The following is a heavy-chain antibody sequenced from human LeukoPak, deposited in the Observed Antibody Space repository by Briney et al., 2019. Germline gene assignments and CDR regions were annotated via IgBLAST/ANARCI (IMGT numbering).Heavy chain of an antibody. D-gene: IGHD6-13*01. Sequence: KPSETLSLTCTVSGGSISSSSYYWGWIRQPPGKGLEWIGSIYYSGSTYYNPSLKSRVTISVDTSKNQFSLKMSSVTAADTAIYYCARRVGSSWSEGCFDPWGQGTLVTVSS. J-gene: IGHJ5*02. V-gene: IGHV4-39*01. CDR2: IYYSGST. CDR3: ARRVGSSWSEGCFDP. CDR1: GGSISSSSYY.